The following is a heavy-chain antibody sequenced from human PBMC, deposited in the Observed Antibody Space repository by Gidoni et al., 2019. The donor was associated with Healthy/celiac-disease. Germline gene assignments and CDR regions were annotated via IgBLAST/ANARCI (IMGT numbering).Heavy chain of an antibody. CDR1: GFTFFYYA. Sequence: EVPPVEAGGGFVQPGRSLRLSCYAPGFTFFYYAMHWVRQAPGKGLEWVSGISWNSGSIGYADSVKGRFTISRDNAKNSLYLQMNSLRAEDTALYYCAKDTGPGKDYGAFDIWGQGTMVTVSS. D-gene: IGHD3-10*01. CDR3: AKDTGPGKDYGAFDI. J-gene: IGHJ3*02. V-gene: IGHV3-9*01. CDR2: ISWNSGSI.